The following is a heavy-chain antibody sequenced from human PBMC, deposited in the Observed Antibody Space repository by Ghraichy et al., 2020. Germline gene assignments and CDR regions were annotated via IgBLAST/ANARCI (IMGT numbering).Heavy chain of an antibody. V-gene: IGHV3-74*01. J-gene: IGHJ6*02. CDR3: ASIGMGGYGSNYYYYYGMDV. CDR1: GFTFSSYW. Sequence: GGSLRLSCAASGFTFSSYWMHWVRQAPGKGLVWVSRINSDGSSTSYADSVKGRFTISRDNAKNTLYLQMNSLRAEDTAVYYCASIGMGGYGSNYYYYYGMDVWGQGTTVTVSS. D-gene: IGHD5-12*01. CDR2: INSDGSST.